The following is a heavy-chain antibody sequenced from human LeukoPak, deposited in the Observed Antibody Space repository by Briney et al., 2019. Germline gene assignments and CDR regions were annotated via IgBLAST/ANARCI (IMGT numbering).Heavy chain of an antibody. Sequence: GGSLRLSCAASGFTFSYYAMSWVRKAPGKGLEWVSTILGSGGSTYYSDSVKGRFTISRDNSKNTLYLQMTSLRAEDTALYYCAKGGGDYTQFDPWGQGTLVTVSS. V-gene: IGHV3-23*01. CDR1: GFTFSYYA. CDR3: AKGGGDYTQFDP. J-gene: IGHJ5*02. D-gene: IGHD4-17*01. CDR2: ILGSGGST.